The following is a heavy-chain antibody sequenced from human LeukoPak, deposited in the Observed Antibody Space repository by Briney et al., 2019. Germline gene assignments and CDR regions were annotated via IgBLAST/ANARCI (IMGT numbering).Heavy chain of an antibody. CDR1: GYTFSGYY. J-gene: IGHJ4*02. CDR3: ARYNWNDVVSALDY. CDR2: INPNNGAT. V-gene: IGHV1-2*02. Sequence: ASVKVSCKASGYTFSGYYIHWVRQAPGQGLEWMGWINPNNGATNYAQKFQGGVTMTRDTSITTTYMELSRLTSDDTAVYYCARYNWNDVVSALDYRGQGTLVTVSS. D-gene: IGHD1-1*01.